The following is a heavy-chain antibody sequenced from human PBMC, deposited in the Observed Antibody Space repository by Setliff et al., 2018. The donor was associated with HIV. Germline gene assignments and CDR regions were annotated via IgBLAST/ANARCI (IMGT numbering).Heavy chain of an antibody. D-gene: IGHD6-19*01. CDR3: ARDVAVASFFNY. Sequence: GGSLRLSCAASGFLFHTYWMSWVRQAPGKGLEWVANIKEDGSEKYYVDSVKGRFTISRDNAKNSLYLQMSSLRAEDTAVYYCARDVAVASFFNYWGQGTLVTVSS. CDR2: IKEDGSEK. J-gene: IGHJ4*02. CDR1: GFLFHTYW. V-gene: IGHV3-7*05.